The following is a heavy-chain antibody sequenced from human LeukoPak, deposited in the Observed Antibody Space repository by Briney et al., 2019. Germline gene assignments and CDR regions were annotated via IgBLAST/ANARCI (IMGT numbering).Heavy chain of an antibody. V-gene: IGHV3-7*01. Sequence: GGSLRLSCAASGFTFGSHWMTWVRQAPGKGLGWVASIKQGGIEKYYVDSVKGRFTVSRDNAKNSVSLQMNSLSADDTAIYYCARDPNYCDRVDYLDSWGQGTKVTVSS. CDR2: IKQGGIEK. J-gene: IGHJ4*02. D-gene: IGHD4-17*01. CDR3: ARDPNYCDRVDYLDS. CDR1: GFTFGSHW.